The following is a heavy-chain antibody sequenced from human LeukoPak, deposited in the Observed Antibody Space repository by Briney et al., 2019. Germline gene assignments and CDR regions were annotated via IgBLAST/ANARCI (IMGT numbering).Heavy chain of an antibody. J-gene: IGHJ4*02. Sequence: ASVKVSCKASGYTFTGYYMHWVRQAPGQGLEWMGWINPNSGDTNYAQKFQGRVTMTRDTSISTAYMELSRLRSDDTAVYYCAKPVDTPMVLPYWGQGTLVTVSS. CDR2: INPNSGDT. D-gene: IGHD5-18*01. CDR1: GYTFTGYY. CDR3: AKPVDTPMVLPY. V-gene: IGHV1-2*02.